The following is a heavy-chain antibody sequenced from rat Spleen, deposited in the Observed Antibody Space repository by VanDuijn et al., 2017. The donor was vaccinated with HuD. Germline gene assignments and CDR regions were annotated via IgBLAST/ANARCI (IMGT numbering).Heavy chain of an antibody. V-gene: IGHV5-7*01. Sequence: EVQLVESGGGLVQPGRSLKLSCAASGFTFSDYYMAWVRQAPKKGLEWVASITNARGTTYYPDSVKGRFTISRDNARSTLNLQMDSLRSEDTAIYYCTRRGYLSDWYFDFWGPGTMVTVSS. CDR1: GFTFSDYY. D-gene: IGHD4-4*01. CDR3: TRRGYLSDWYFDF. CDR2: ITNARGTT. J-gene: IGHJ1*01.